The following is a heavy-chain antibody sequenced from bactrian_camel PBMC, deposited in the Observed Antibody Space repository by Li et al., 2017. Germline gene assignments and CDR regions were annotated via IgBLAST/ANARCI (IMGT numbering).Heavy chain of an antibody. CDR1: GNIFSTTR. CDR2: INTGDVPP. CDR3: AVDSSFVTCD. D-gene: IGHD7*01. V-gene: IGHV3S54*01. Sequence: HVQLVESGGGSVQAGGSLRLSCTASGNIFSTTRSMGWFRQVPGKEREGVAAINTGDVPPFYADSVKGRFTISQGTAKTTVYLQMDNLKPEDTAVYYCAVDSSFVTCDGAQGTQVTVS. J-gene: IGHJ4*01.